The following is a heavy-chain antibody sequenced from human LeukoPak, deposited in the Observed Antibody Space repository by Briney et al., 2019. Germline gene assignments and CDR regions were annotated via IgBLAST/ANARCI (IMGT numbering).Heavy chain of an antibody. V-gene: IGHV3-7*05. J-gene: IGHJ4*02. D-gene: IGHD1-26*01. CDR3: ARGYYPPEY. CDR1: GLTFSTYW. CDR2: IKQDGTEK. Sequence: GGSLRLSCAASGLTFSTYWMNWVRQAPGKGLEWVANIKQDGTEKYYVDSVKGRFTISGDNANNSLYLQMNSLRAEDTAVYYCARGYYPPEYWGPGTLVTVSS.